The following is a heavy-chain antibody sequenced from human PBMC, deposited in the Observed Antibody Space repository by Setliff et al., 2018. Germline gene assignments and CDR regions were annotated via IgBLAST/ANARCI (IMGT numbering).Heavy chain of an antibody. V-gene: IGHV4-39*07. J-gene: IGHJ6*03. CDR3: ARVTGFFYVDV. CDR1: GGSISSSSYY. Sequence: SETLSLTCTVSGGSISSSSYYWGWIRQPPGKGLEWIGSIYYSGRTYYNPSLKSRVTISVDTSKNQFSLKLSSVTAADTAVYYCARVTGFFYVDVWGKGTAVTVSS. D-gene: IGHD3-3*01. CDR2: IYYSGRT.